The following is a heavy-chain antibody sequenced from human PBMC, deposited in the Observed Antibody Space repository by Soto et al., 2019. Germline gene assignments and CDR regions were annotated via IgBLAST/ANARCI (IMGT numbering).Heavy chain of an antibody. CDR1: GFTFSSYW. D-gene: IGHD6-19*01. CDR2: INSDGSST. J-gene: IGHJ4*02. Sequence: GGSLRLSCAASGFTFSSYWMHWVRQAPGKGLVWVSRINSDGSSTSYADSVKGRFTISRDDAKNTLYLQMNSLRAEDTAVYYCARDAGSGVPDYWGQGTLVTVSS. CDR3: ARDAGSGVPDY. V-gene: IGHV3-74*01.